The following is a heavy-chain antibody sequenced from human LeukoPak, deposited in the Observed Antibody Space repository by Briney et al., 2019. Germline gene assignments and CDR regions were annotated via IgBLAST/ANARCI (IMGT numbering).Heavy chain of an antibody. CDR1: GFTFDDYA. Sequence: GRSLRLSCAASGFTFDDYAMHWGRQAPGKGREWGSLISWDGGSTYYADSVKGRFTISRDNSKNSLYLQMNSLRTEDTALYYCANGGIPFGGVGFDYWGQGTLVTVSS. V-gene: IGHV3-43D*03. J-gene: IGHJ4*02. CDR2: ISWDGGST. D-gene: IGHD3-16*01. CDR3: ANGGIPFGGVGFDY.